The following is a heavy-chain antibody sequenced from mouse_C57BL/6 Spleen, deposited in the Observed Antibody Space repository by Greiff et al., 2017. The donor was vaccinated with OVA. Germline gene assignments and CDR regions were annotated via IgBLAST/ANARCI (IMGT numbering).Heavy chain of an antibody. CDR3: ARSRGRLRRRPLAY. D-gene: IGHD2-2*01. V-gene: IGHV1-26*01. CDR1: GYTFTDYY. CDR2: INPNNGGT. Sequence: EVQLQQSGPELVKPGASVKISCKASGYTFTDYYMNWVKQSHGKSLEWIGDINPNNGGTSYNQKFKGKATLTVDKSSSTAYMELRSLTSEDSAVYYCARSRGRLRRRPLAYWGQGTLVTVSA. J-gene: IGHJ3*01.